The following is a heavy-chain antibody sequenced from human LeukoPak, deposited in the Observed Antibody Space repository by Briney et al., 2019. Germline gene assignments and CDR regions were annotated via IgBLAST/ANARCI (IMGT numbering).Heavy chain of an antibody. D-gene: IGHD2-21*02. CDR2: ISYDGSNK. CDR1: GLTFSSYA. V-gene: IGHV3-30*01. CDR3: ARGGCGGDCAKTRPYFDY. Sequence: GGSLRLSCAASGLTFSSYAMHWVRQAPGKGLEWVAVISYDGSNKYYADSVKGRFTISRDNSKNTLYLQMNSLRAEDTAVYYCARGGCGGDCAKTRPYFDYWGQGTLVTVSS. J-gene: IGHJ4*02.